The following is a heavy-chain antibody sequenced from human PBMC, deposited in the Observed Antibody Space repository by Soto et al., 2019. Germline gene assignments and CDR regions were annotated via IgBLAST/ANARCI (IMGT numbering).Heavy chain of an antibody. CDR3: ARQCRGVTCHWFVP. D-gene: IGHD2-15*01. V-gene: IGHV3-74*01. CDR1: GLTFSSYW. CDR2: IDSDGSRT. J-gene: IGHJ5*02. Sequence: EVQLVESGGDLVQPGGSLRLSCAVSGLTFSSYWMHWVRQAPGKGLEWVSRIDSDGSRTNYADSVKGRFTISRDNAKNTLYLQMNSLRADDTAVYYCARQCRGVTCHWFVPWGQGTPVTVSS.